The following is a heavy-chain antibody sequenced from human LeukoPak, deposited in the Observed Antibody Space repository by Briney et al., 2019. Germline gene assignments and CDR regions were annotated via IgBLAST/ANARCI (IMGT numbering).Heavy chain of an antibody. CDR3: TRVGYIDEGIDY. CDR1: GFIVSTNH. CDR2: IKQDGSKK. J-gene: IGHJ4*02. D-gene: IGHD5-24*01. Sequence: GGSLRLSCAASGFIVSTNHMSWVRQAPGKGLEWVANIKQDGSKKSYVDSVKGRFTISRDNAKNSLYLQMNSLRAEDTAIYYCTRVGYIDEGIDYWGQGTLVTVSS. V-gene: IGHV3-7*04.